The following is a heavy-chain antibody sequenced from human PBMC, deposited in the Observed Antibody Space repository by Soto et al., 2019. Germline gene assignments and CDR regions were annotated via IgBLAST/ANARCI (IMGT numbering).Heavy chain of an antibody. CDR3: AKVGYDSSGYFSSFDY. Sequence: PGGSLRLSCAASGFTFSSYAMSWVRQAPGKGLEWVSAISGSGGSTYYADSVKGRFTISRDNSKNTLYLQMNSLRAEDTAVYYCAKVGYDSSGYFSSFDYWGQGTLVTVSS. J-gene: IGHJ4*02. CDR2: ISGSGGST. CDR1: GFTFSSYA. V-gene: IGHV3-23*01. D-gene: IGHD3-22*01.